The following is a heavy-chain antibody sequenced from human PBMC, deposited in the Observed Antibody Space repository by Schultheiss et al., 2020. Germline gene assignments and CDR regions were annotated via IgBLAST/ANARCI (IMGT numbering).Heavy chain of an antibody. CDR1: GFTFSSYA. J-gene: IGHJ6*03. D-gene: IGHD5-18*01. CDR3: AKWGYSYGYVYYYMDV. Sequence: GGSLRLSCAASGFTFSSYAMSWVRQAPGKGLEWVAVIWYDGSNKYYADSVKGRFTISRDNSKNTLYLQMNSLRAEDTAVYYCAKWGYSYGYVYYYMDVWGKGTTVTVSS. CDR2: IWYDGSNK. V-gene: IGHV3-33*06.